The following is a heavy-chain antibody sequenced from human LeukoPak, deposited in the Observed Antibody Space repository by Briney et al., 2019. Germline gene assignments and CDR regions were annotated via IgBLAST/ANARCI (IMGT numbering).Heavy chain of an antibody. CDR1: GFTFSSYA. Sequence: GGSLRLSCAASGFTFSSYAMNWVRQAPGKGLEWVSGISGSGGTTYYADSVQGRFTISRDNSKNTLYVQMNSLRVDDTAMYYCVKDSYYYDNSGYYYVKDHWGQGILVTVSS. CDR2: ISGSGGTT. CDR3: VKDSYYYDNSGYYYVKDH. V-gene: IGHV3-23*01. J-gene: IGHJ4*02. D-gene: IGHD3-22*01.